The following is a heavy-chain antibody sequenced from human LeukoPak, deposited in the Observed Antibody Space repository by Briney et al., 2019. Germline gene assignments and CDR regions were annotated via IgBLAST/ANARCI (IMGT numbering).Heavy chain of an antibody. CDR2: VYPGDSDT. V-gene: IGHV5-51*01. D-gene: IGHD4-11*01. J-gene: IGHJ4*02. Sequence: GESLKISCKGSGYSFTSYWMGWVRQMPGKGLEWMGIVYPGDSDTRYSPSFQGQVTISADKSINTAYLQWSSLEASDTAMYYCARGTVDRRVLDYWGQGTLVTVSS. CDR3: ARGTVDRRVLDY. CDR1: GYSFTSYW.